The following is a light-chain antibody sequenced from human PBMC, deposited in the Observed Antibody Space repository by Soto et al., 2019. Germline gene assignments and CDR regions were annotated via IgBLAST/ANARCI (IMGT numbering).Light chain of an antibody. Sequence: NFMLTQPHSVSESPGKTVTISCTRSSGSVASDYVQWYQQRPGSAPTTVIYKNNQRPSGVPDRFSGSIDSSSNSASLTIAGLKTEDEADYFCQSFDRTNQVFGGGTQLTV. CDR2: KNN. CDR1: SGSVASDY. V-gene: IGLV6-57*03. J-gene: IGLJ2*01. CDR3: QSFDRTNQV.